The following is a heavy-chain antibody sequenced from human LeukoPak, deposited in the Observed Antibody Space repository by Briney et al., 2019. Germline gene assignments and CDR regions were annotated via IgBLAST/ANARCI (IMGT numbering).Heavy chain of an antibody. D-gene: IGHD3-10*01. V-gene: IGHV4-39*07. Sequence: SETLSLTCNVSGGSISSSSYYWGWIRQPPGKGLEWIGEINHSGSTNYNPSLKSRVTISVDTSKNQFSLKLSSVTAADTAVYYCARGPSDDYWGQGTLVTVSS. CDR2: INHSGST. CDR3: ARGPSDDY. CDR1: GGSISSSSYY. J-gene: IGHJ4*02.